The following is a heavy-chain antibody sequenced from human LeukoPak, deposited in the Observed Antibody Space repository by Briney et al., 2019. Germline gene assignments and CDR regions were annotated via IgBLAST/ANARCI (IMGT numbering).Heavy chain of an antibody. CDR1: GFTFSSYA. V-gene: IGHV3-30-3*01. J-gene: IGHJ4*02. Sequence: GGSLRLSCAASGFTFSSYAMHWVRQAPGKGLEWVAVIPYDGSNKYYADSVKGRFTISRDNSKNTLYLQMNSLRVEDSAVYYCAKAPPYKKYFDYWGQGTLVTVSS. CDR3: AKAPPYKKYFDY. D-gene: IGHD1-1*01. CDR2: IPYDGSNK.